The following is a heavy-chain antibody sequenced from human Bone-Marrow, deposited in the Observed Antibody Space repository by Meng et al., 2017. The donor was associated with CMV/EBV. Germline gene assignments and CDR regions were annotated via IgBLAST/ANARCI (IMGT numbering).Heavy chain of an antibody. D-gene: IGHD2-2*01. J-gene: IGHJ6*02. CDR2: ISTTGDAM. CDR3: ARGDIVVVPAAIPPTGRGEYYYYGKDV. CDR1: GFTFSDYF. Sequence: GGSLRLSCAASGFTFSDYFMNWIRQAPGKGLEWVSSISTTGDAMYYADSVKGRFTISRDNSKNTLYLQMNSLRAEDTAVYYCARGDIVVVPAAIPPTGRGEYYYYGKDVWGQGTLVTVSS. V-gene: IGHV3-11*04.